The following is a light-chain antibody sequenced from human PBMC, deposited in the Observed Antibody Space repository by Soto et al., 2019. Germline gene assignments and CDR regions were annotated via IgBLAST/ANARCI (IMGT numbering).Light chain of an antibody. CDR1: QRVSSNY. CDR2: GAF. Sequence: EIVLTQSPGTLSLSPGEIATLSCRASQRVSSNYSAWYQQKPGQTPRPLICGAFSRATGIPHRFSGSRSGTDFTRTISRLEPEDFSVYYCQQYGSSPYTFGQGTKLEIK. J-gene: IGKJ2*01. CDR3: QQYGSSPYT. V-gene: IGKV3-20*01.